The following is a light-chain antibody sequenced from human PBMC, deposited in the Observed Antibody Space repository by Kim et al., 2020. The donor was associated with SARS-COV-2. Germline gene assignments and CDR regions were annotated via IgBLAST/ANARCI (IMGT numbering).Light chain of an antibody. CDR3: MQSVEQWT. CDR2: EVS. J-gene: IGKJ1*01. Sequence: EIVITQAPLSLSVTPGQPAFISCKSSQSLLYSDGKTWLYWFLQKPGQAPQLLIYEVSKRFSGVPERFSGSGSGTDFTLKISRVEAEDVGVYYCMQSVEQWTFGQGTKVHIK. V-gene: IGKV2D-29*01. CDR1: QSLLYSDGKTW.